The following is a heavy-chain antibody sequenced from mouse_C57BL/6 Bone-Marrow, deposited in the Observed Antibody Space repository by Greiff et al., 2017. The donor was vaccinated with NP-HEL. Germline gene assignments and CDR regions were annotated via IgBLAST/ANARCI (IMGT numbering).Heavy chain of an antibody. D-gene: IGHD1-1*01. CDR3: HITTVVAKNYYAMDY. CDR1: GYTFTSYW. J-gene: IGHJ4*01. CDR2: IDPNSGGT. Sequence: QVQLQQSGAELVKPGASVKLSCKASGYTFTSYWMHWVKQRPGRGLEWIGRIDPNSGGTKYNEKFKSKATLTVDKPSSTAYMQLSSLTSEDSAVYYCHITTVVAKNYYAMDYWGQGTSVTVSS. V-gene: IGHV1-72*01.